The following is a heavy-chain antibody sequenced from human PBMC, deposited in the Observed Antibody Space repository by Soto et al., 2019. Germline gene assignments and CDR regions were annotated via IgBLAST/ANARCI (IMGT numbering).Heavy chain of an antibody. J-gene: IGHJ3*02. CDR3: ARGRGGTYDAFDI. CDR2: IYYSGTT. CDR1: SGSIGTYC. Sequence: SETLSLTCTVSSGSIGTYCWSWIRQPPGKGLEWIGYIYYSGTTNYNPSLKSRVTIFLDTSKNQFSLRLSSVTAADTAVYYCARGRGGTYDAFDIWGQGTLVTVSS. D-gene: IGHD1-26*01. V-gene: IGHV4-59*01.